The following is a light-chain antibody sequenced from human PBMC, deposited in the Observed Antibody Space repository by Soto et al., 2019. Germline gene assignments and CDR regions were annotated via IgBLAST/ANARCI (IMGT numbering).Light chain of an antibody. CDR3: SSFTSRTTYV. CDR1: SSDVGNYNY. V-gene: IGLV2-14*01. Sequence: QSALTQSASVSGSPGQSITISCTGTSSDVGNYNYVSWYQQHPGEVPKLIIFNVNNRPSGVSNRFSGSKSVNTASPTISGFQAEDEADYYCSSFTSRTTYVFGTGTKLTVL. J-gene: IGLJ1*01. CDR2: NVN.